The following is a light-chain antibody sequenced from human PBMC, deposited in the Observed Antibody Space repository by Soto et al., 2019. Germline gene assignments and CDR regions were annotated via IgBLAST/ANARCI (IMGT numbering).Light chain of an antibody. CDR3: SSYGGYNNVI. J-gene: IGLJ2*01. Sequence: QSVLTQPPSASGSPGQSVTISCTGTSSDVGGYNYVSWYQQHPDKAPKLMIYEVSKRPSGVPDRFSGSKSGNTASLTVSGLQAEDEADYYCSSYGGYNNVIFGGGTKVTVL. CDR1: SSDVGGYNY. V-gene: IGLV2-8*01. CDR2: EVS.